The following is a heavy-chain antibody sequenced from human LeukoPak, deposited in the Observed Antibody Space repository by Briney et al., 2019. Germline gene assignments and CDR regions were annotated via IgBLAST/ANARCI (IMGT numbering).Heavy chain of an antibody. D-gene: IGHD3-3*01. J-gene: IGHJ4*02. V-gene: IGHV4-39*02. CDR2: ISSSGNT. CDR1: GGSTSGGNYY. Sequence: SETLSLTCIVSGGSTSGGNYYWGWIRRPPGTGLEWIGGISSSGNTYYNPSLKSRITISVDTSKNHFSPKLSSVTAADTAVYYCARLGAGPTYYDFWSGYSSFYFDYWGQGTLVTVSS. CDR3: ARLGAGPTYYDFWSGYSSFYFDY.